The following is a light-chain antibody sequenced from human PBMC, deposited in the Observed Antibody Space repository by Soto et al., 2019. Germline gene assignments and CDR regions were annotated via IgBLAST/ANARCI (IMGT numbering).Light chain of an antibody. CDR2: GAS. Sequence: EILMTQSPATLSVSPGERVTLSCRAGQSIGTNLAWYQQKKPGQAPRLLIYGASIRATGVPARFSGSGSGTAFTLTINNLQSEDCAIYYCPPCDYWPPEKPFGQGTKLQIK. CDR1: QSIGTN. J-gene: IGKJ2*01. CDR3: PPCDYWPPEKP. V-gene: IGKV3-15*01.